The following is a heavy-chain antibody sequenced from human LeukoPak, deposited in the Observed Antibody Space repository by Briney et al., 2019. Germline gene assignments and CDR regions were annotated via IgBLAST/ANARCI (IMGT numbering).Heavy chain of an antibody. V-gene: IGHV3-11*01. CDR1: RFIFSDYY. CDR2: IDTSGNYI. J-gene: IGHJ4*02. Sequence: GGSLRLSCAASRFIFSDYYMSWVRQPPGKGLEWIAYIDTSGNYIDYADSVRGRFTISRDNPKNSVYLQMYGLRAEDTAMYYCARERTRTYLYDPWEHFDYWGQGILVTVSS. D-gene: IGHD1-26*01. CDR3: ARERTRTYLYDPWEHFDY.